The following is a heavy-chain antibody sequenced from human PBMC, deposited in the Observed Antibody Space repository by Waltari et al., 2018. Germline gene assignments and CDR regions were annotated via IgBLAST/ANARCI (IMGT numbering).Heavy chain of an antibody. V-gene: IGHV4-38-2*01. CDR1: GYSISSGYS. Sequence: QVQLQESGPGLVKPSETLSLTCAVSGYSISSGYSWGWIRQPPGKGLEWIGSIYHSGSTYYNPSLKSRVTISVDTSKNQFSLKLSSVTAADTAVYYCARLGNTNWFDPWGQGTLVTVSS. CDR2: IYHSGST. D-gene: IGHD1-26*01. CDR3: ARLGNTNWFDP. J-gene: IGHJ5*02.